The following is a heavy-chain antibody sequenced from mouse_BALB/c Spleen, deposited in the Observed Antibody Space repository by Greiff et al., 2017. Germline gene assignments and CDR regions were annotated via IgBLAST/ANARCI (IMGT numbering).Heavy chain of an antibody. Sequence: EVKLVESGAELVKPGASVKLSCTASGFNIKDTYMHWVKQRPEQGLEWIGRIDPANGNTKYDPKFQGKATITADTSSNTAYLQLSSLTSEDTAVYYCARASSGPMDYWGQGTSVTVSS. CDR3: ARASSGPMDY. CDR1: GFNIKDTY. CDR2: IDPANGNT. J-gene: IGHJ4*01. D-gene: IGHD3-1*01. V-gene: IGHV14-3*02.